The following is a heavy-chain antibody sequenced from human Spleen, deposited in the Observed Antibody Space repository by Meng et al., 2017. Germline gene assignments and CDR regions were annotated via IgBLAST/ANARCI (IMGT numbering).Heavy chain of an antibody. Sequence: GEAVQFGVGVQKPWASRKVSFRASGYTSPDYWLHWVRRAPGQGLEWMGRINPISDDTHYAQKFHDRVTMTSDTSISTAYMELSRLRSDDTAVYYCVRDEDISAAGYLFGDYWGQGTLVTVSS. CDR1: GYTSPDYW. D-gene: IGHD6-13*01. J-gene: IGHJ4*02. V-gene: IGHV1-2*06. CDR3: VRDEDISAAGYLFGDY. CDR2: INPISDDT.